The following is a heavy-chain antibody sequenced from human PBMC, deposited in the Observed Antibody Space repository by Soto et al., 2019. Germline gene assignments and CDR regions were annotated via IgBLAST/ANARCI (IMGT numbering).Heavy chain of an antibody. CDR1: GFTFSSYA. CDR2: ISGSGGST. CDR3: AKNPTYDFWSGYRFDY. V-gene: IGHV3-23*01. Sequence: GGSLRLSCAASGFTFSSYAMSWVRQAPGKGLEWVSAISGSGGSTYYADSVKGRFTISRDNSKNTLYLQMNSLRAEDTAVYYCAKNPTYDFWSGYRFDYWGQGTLVTVSS. D-gene: IGHD3-3*01. J-gene: IGHJ4*02.